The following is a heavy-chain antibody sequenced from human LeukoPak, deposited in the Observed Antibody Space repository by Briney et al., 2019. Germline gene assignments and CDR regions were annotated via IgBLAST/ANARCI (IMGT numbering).Heavy chain of an antibody. Sequence: SETLSLTCTVSGGSISSYYWSWIRQPPGKGLEWIGYIYYSGSTNYNPSLKSRVTISVDTSKNQFSLKLGSVTAADTAVYYCARPGGSDAFDIWGQGTMVTVSS. CDR1: GGSISSYY. J-gene: IGHJ3*02. D-gene: IGHD3-10*01. CDR2: IYYSGST. CDR3: ARPGGSDAFDI. V-gene: IGHV4-59*01.